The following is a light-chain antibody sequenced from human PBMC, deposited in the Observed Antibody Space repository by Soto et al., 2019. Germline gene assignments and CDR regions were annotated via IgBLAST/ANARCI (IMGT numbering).Light chain of an antibody. CDR2: SNN. CDR1: SSNIGSNT. CDR3: ASWDDSLNGVV. Sequence: QSVLTQPPSASGTPGQRVTISCSGSSSNIGSNTVNWYQQVPGTAPKLLIHSNNQRPSGVPDRISGSKSGTSASLAISGLQSEDEADYYCASWDDSLNGVVFGGGTKLTVL. J-gene: IGLJ2*01. V-gene: IGLV1-44*01.